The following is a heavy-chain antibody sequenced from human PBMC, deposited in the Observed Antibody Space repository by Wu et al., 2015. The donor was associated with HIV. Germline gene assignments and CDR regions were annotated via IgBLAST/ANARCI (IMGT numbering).Heavy chain of an antibody. CDR3: ARSMASWSRWGLRLEGAFDI. D-gene: IGHD6-19*01. J-gene: IGHJ3*02. Sequence: QVQLVQSGAEVKKPGSSVKVSCKASGGTVSSYAISWVRQAPGQGLEWMGGIIPIFATTNYAQKFQGRVTIIADESTNTAYMELSSLRSEDTAMYYCARSMASWSRWGLRLEGAFDIWGQGTMVTVSS. CDR2: IIPIFATT. V-gene: IGHV1-69*12. CDR1: GGTVSSYA.